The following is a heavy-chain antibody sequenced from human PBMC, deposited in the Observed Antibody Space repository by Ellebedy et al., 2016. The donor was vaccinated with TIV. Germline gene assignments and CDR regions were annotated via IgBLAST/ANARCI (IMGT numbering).Heavy chain of an antibody. J-gene: IGHJ4*02. V-gene: IGHV5-51*01. CDR1: GYTFYRYW. CDR3: ARAVDSTTIVSGTYHFDS. CDR2: IYPGDSDT. D-gene: IGHD1-26*01. Sequence: GESLKISCQTSGYTFYRYWIAWVRQKPGKGLEWLGIIYPGDSDTKYSPSFQGQVTISADKSLSAAYLQWSSLQASDTAFYYCARAVDSTTIVSGTYHFDSWGQGTLVTVSS.